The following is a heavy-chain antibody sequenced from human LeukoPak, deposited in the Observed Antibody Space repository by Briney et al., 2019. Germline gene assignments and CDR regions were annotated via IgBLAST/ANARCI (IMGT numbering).Heavy chain of an antibody. CDR2: IHYTGST. V-gene: IGHV4-39*01. CDR3: ARGSVLWFGELFSFDY. J-gene: IGHJ4*02. Sequence: PSETLSLTCTVSGGSISSNNNYWGWIRQPPGKGLEWIGSIHYTGSTYSNASLKSRVTISVDTSKNQFSLKLSSVTAADTAVYYCARGSVLWFGELFSFDYWGQGTLVTVSS. CDR1: GGSISSNNNY. D-gene: IGHD3-10*01.